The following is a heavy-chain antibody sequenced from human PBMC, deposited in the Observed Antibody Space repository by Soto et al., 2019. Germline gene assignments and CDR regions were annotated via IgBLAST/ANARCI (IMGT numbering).Heavy chain of an antibody. D-gene: IGHD3-10*01. CDR2: ISYDGSNK. V-gene: IGHV3-30*18. Sequence: QVQLVESGGGVVQPGRSLRLSCVASEIDFKTYGMHWVRQAPGKGLEWVAVISYDGSNKWYADSLRGRFTISRVNSENTLFLQMDGLRPEDTAVYYCAKGPFYGTGTLDDWGQGTLVTVSS. CDR3: AKGPFYGTGTLDD. CDR1: EIDFKTYG. J-gene: IGHJ4*02.